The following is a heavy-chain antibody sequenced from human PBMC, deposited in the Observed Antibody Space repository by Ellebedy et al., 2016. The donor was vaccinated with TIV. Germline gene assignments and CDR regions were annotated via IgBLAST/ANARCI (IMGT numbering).Heavy chain of an antibody. CDR3: AREKIGGRADLDF. V-gene: IGHV3-7*03. Sequence: GESLKISXPASGFQFSTYWMSWVRQAPGTGLEWMGNIKEDGTHKNYVDSVRGRFTFSRDNAENSLYLQMDGLRAKDTAIYYCAREKIGGRADLDFWGRGTQVTVSS. CDR1: GFQFSTYW. D-gene: IGHD3-22*01. J-gene: IGHJ4*02. CDR2: IKEDGTHK.